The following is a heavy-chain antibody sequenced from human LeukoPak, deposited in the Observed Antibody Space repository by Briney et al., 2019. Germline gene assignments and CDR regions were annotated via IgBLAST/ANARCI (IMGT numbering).Heavy chain of an antibody. CDR3: ARDRIAVAGMGYFQH. CDR2: INPSGGST. D-gene: IGHD6-19*01. V-gene: IGHV1-46*01. CDR1: GYTFTSYY. J-gene: IGHJ1*01. Sequence: ASVKVSCKASGYTFTSYYMHWVRQAPGQGLEWMGIINPSGGSTSYAQKFQGRVTMTRDMSTSIVYMELSSLRSEDTAVYYCARDRIAVAGMGYFQHWGQGTLVTVSS.